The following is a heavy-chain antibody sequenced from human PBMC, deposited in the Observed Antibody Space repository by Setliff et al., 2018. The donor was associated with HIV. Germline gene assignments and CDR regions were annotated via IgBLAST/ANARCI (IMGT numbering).Heavy chain of an antibody. V-gene: IGHV1-18*01. J-gene: IGHJ4*02. Sequence: ASVKVSCKASGYTFNTYGISWVRQAPGQGLEWMGWISPYNGDTRYAQSLQGRVTLTTDTSTNTAYMEMRTLRSDDTAVYYCARDKNFGSGSYRILDSWGQGTLVTVSS. CDR2: ISPYNGDT. CDR3: ARDKNFGSGSYRILDS. CDR1: GYTFNTYG. D-gene: IGHD3-10*01.